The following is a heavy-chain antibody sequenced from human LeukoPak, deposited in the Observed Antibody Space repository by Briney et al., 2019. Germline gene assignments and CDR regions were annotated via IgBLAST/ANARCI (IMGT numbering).Heavy chain of an antibody. D-gene: IGHD2-21*01. J-gene: IGHJ4*02. CDR2: ISSSSSYI. CDR3: ARVWVLWWSADY. V-gene: IGHV3-21*04. CDR1: GFTFSSYS. Sequence: GGSLRLSCAASGFTFSSYSMNWVRQAPGKGLEWVSSISSSSSYIYYADSVKGRFTISRDNAKNSLYNSLRAEDTAVYYCARVWVLWWSADYWGQGTLVTVSS.